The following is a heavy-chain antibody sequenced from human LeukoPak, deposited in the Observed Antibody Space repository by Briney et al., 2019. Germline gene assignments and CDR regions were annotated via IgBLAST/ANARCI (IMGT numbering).Heavy chain of an antibody. CDR1: GGSISSGIW. CDR3: ARAPYIYGSGTPTYFDL. J-gene: IGHJ4*02. Sequence: SGTLSLTCGVSGGSISSGIWWSWVRQPPGKGLEWIGEIYHSGSTNYNPSLKSRVAISVDTSKNQFSLKLISVTAADTAVYYCARAPYIYGSGTPTYFDLWGQGTLVTVSS. V-gene: IGHV4-4*02. CDR2: IYHSGST. D-gene: IGHD3-10*01.